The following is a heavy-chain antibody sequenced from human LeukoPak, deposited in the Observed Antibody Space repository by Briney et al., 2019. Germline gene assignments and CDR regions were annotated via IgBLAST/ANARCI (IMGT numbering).Heavy chain of an antibody. CDR3: ARATRGVLLWFGQVYYMDV. CDR1: GYTLTELS. Sequence: ASVKVSCKVSGYTLTELSMHWVRQAPGKGLEWMGGFDPEDGETIYAQKFQGRVTMTEDTSTDTAYMELSSLRSEDTAVYYCARATRGVLLWFGQVYYMDVWGKGTTVTVSS. J-gene: IGHJ6*03. D-gene: IGHD3-10*01. CDR2: FDPEDGET. V-gene: IGHV1-24*01.